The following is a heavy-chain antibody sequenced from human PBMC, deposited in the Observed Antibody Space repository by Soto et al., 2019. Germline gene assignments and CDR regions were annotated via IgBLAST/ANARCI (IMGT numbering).Heavy chain of an antibody. CDR1: GGSFSGYY. Sequence: SETLSLTCAVYGGSFSGYYWSWIRQPPGKGLEWIGEINHSGSTNYNPSLKSRVTISVDTSKNQFSLKLSSVTAADTAVYYCARAGVRGVIITETNWFDPWGQGTLLTVSS. V-gene: IGHV4-34*01. D-gene: IGHD3-10*01. CDR2: INHSGST. CDR3: ARAGVRGVIITETNWFDP. J-gene: IGHJ5*02.